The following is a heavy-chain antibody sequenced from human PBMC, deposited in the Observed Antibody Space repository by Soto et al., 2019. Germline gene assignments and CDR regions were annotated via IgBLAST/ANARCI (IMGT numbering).Heavy chain of an antibody. CDR3: TRVVHYYDSSGSIDDAFDF. Sequence: GGSLRLSCTASGFTFGDYAMSWVRQAPGKGLEWVGFIRSKAYGGTTEYAASVKGRFTISRDDSKSIAYLQMNSLKTEDTAVYYCTRVVHYYDSSGSIDDAFDFWGQGTMVTVSS. CDR2: IRSKAYGGTT. D-gene: IGHD3-22*01. CDR1: GFTFGDYA. V-gene: IGHV3-49*04. J-gene: IGHJ3*01.